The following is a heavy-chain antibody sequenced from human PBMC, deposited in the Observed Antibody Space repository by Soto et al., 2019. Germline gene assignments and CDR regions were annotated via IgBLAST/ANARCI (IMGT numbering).Heavy chain of an antibody. CDR1: GCSISSSSYY. D-gene: IGHD3-16*01. V-gene: IGHV4-39*01. Sequence: QLQLQEAGPGLVKPSETLALTGTVSGCSISSSSYYWGWIRQPPGKRLEWIGSIYYSGYSYYNPSLKRLVTISVDTSKNQFSLKLSSVTDSDTAVYYCARHNGPLYVGYYYDMDVWGQGTTVTVSS. CDR3: ARHNGPLYVGYYYDMDV. J-gene: IGHJ6*02. CDR2: IYYSGYS.